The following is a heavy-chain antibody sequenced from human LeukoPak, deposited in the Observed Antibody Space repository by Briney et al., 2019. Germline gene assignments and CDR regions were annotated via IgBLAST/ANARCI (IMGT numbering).Heavy chain of an antibody. D-gene: IGHD3-22*01. Sequence: PSETLSLTCTVSGGSISSYYWSWIRQPPGKGLEWIGYIYCSGSTNYNPSLKSRVTISVDTSKNQFSLKLSSVTAADTAVYYCARGYYDSSGYYRPPFFDYWGQGTLVTVSS. CDR2: IYCSGST. V-gene: IGHV4-59*01. CDR1: GGSISSYY. J-gene: IGHJ4*02. CDR3: ARGYYDSSGYYRPPFFDY.